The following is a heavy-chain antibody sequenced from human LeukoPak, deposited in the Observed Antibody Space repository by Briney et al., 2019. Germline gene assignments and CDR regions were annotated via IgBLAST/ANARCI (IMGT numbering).Heavy chain of an antibody. CDR2: IYYSGST. D-gene: IGHD3-22*01. Sequence: SETLSLTCTVSGGSISSYYWSWVRQPPGKGLEWIGYIYYSGSTNYNPSLKSRVTISVDTSKNQFSLKLSSVTAADTAVYYCARGGDSSGYYYPVFDYWGQGTLVTVSS. CDR3: ARGGDSSGYYYPVFDY. V-gene: IGHV4-59*01. J-gene: IGHJ4*02. CDR1: GGSISSYY.